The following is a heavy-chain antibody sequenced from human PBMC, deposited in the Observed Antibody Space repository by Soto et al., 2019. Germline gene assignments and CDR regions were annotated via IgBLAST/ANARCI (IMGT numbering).Heavy chain of an antibody. J-gene: IGHJ4*02. Sequence: QVQLVQSGAEVKKPGASVKVSCKASGYTFTSYYMHWVRQAPGQGLEWMGIINPSGGSTSYAQKFQGRVTMTRDPSTTTVYMELSSLRSEDTAVYYCARGVIRWELLEYYFDYWGQGTLVTVSS. CDR3: ARGVIRWELLEYYFDY. D-gene: IGHD1-26*01. CDR1: GYTFTSYY. V-gene: IGHV1-46*01. CDR2: INPSGGST.